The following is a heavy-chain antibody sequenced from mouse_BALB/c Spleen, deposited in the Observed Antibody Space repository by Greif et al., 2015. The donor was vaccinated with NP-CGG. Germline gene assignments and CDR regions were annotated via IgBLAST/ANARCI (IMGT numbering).Heavy chain of an antibody. D-gene: IGHD2-4*01. J-gene: IGHJ3*01. CDR1: GFTFSDYY. Sequence: DVMLVESGGGLVKPGGSLKLSCAASGFTFSDYYMYWVRQTPEKRLEWVATISDGGSYTYYPDSVKGRFTISRDNAKNNLYLQMSSLKSEDTAMYYCARDPDYGDVAWFAYWGQGTLVTVSA. CDR3: ARDPDYGDVAWFAY. V-gene: IGHV5-4*02. CDR2: ISDGGSYT.